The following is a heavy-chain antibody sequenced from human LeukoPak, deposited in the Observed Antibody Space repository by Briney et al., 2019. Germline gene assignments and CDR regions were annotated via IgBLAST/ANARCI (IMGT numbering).Heavy chain of an antibody. CDR2: IYYSGST. Sequence: SETLSLTCTVSGGSISSYYWSWIRQPPGKGLEWIGYIYYSGSTNYNPSLKSRVTISVDTSKNQFSLKLSSVTAADTAVYYCARVQTPSGSGSYSFDYWGQGTLVTVSS. V-gene: IGHV4-59*01. D-gene: IGHD3-10*01. J-gene: IGHJ4*02. CDR3: ARVQTPSGSGSYSFDY. CDR1: GGSISSYY.